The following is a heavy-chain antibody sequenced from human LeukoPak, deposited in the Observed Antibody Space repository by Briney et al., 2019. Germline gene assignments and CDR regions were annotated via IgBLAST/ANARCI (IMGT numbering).Heavy chain of an antibody. V-gene: IGHV3-23*01. CDR3: ATTSALDH. Sequence: GGSLRLSCAASGFTFSSAVMTWVRQAPGKGLEWVSSISGSGDTYYADSVKGRFIISRDNFKNMVHLQVNSLSADDTAVYYCATTSALDHWRQGTLVTVSS. D-gene: IGHD1-1*01. CDR2: ISGSGDT. J-gene: IGHJ4*02. CDR1: GFTFSSAV.